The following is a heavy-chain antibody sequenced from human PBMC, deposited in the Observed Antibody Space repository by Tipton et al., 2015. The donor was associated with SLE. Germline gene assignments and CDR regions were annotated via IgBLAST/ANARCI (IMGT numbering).Heavy chain of an antibody. D-gene: IGHD3-10*02. Sequence: GSLRLSCAASGFTFSNYWMHWVRQTPGKGLVWVSRISSGGRSTSYADSVKGRFTISRDNAQNTLYLHMKSLRAEDRAVYYCARVHSSSTMFLDFWGLGTLVTVSS. CDR2: ISSGGRST. V-gene: IGHV3-74*01. CDR3: ARVHSSSTMFLDF. CDR1: GFTFSNYW. J-gene: IGHJ4*02.